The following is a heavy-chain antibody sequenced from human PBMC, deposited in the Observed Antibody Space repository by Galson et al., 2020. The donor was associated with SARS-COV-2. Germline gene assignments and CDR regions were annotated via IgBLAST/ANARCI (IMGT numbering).Heavy chain of an antibody. D-gene: IGHD2-2*02. V-gene: IGHV1-46*01. J-gene: IGHJ4*02. CDR1: GYTFTSYY. CDR2: INPSGGST. Sequence: ASVKVSCKASGYTFTSYYMHWVRQAPGQGLEWMGIINPSGGSTSYAQKFQGRVTMTRDTSTSTVYMELSSLRSEDTAVYYCAREGRYCSSTSCSTPLYWGQGTLVTVSS. CDR3: AREGRYCSSTSCSTPLY.